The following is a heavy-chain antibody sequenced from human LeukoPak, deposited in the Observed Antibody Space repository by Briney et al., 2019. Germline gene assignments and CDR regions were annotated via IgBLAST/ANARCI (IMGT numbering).Heavy chain of an antibody. CDR3: AREYTLYRSGWFLDY. CDR2: IDYSGST. D-gene: IGHD6-19*01. CDR1: GGSIHTYY. V-gene: IGHV4-39*07. Sequence: SETLSLTCSVSGGSIHTYYWTWIRQPPGKGLEWIGSIDYSGSTYYNPSLKSRATISIDASKNQFSLKLSSVTAADMAVYYCAREYTLYRSGWFLDYWGQGTVVTVSS. J-gene: IGHJ4*02.